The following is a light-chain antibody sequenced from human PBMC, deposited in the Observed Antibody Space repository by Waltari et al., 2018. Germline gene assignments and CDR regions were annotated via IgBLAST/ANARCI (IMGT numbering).Light chain of an antibody. CDR3: HQYNSYSGT. CDR1: QSINNL. J-gene: IGKJ1*01. Sequence: DIQMTQSPSTLSASIGDRVTITCRASQSINNLLAWYQLKPGKAPKLLIYKASYLESGVPSRFSGSGSGTEFTLSISSLQPDDFATYYCHQYNSYSGTFGHGTKVEIK. CDR2: KAS. V-gene: IGKV1-5*03.